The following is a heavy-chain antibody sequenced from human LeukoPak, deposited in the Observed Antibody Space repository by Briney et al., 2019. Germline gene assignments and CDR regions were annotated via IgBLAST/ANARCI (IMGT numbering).Heavy chain of an antibody. V-gene: IGHV3-9*03. CDR3: AKDIGGSFPGSAFDI. CDR2: ISWNSGSI. CDR1: GFTCDDYA. Sequence: GGSLRLSCAASGFTCDDYAMHWVRQAPGKGLEWVSGISWNSGSIGYADSVKGRFTISRDNAKNSLYLQMNSLRAEDMALYYCAKDIGGSFPGSAFDIWGQGTMVTVSS. J-gene: IGHJ3*02. D-gene: IGHD1-26*01.